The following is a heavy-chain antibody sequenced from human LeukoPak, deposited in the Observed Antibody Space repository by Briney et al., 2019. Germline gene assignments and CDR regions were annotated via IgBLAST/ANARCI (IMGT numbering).Heavy chain of an antibody. CDR1: GGTFSIYA. CDR3: ARAPLYSSGWTNYFDY. J-gene: IGHJ4*02. CDR2: IIPIFGTA. Sequence: SVKVSCKASGGTFSIYAISWVRQAPGQGREWMGGIIPIFGTANYAQKFQGRVTITADKSTSTAYMELSSLRSEDTAVYYCARAPLYSSGWTNYFDYWGQGTLVTVSS. D-gene: IGHD6-25*01. V-gene: IGHV1-69*06.